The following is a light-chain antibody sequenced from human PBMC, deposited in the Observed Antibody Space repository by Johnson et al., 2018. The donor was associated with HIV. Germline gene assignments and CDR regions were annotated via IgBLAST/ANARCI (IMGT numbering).Light chain of an antibody. CDR2: DNN. CDR3: LAWDTSPRAWEV. J-gene: IGLJ1*01. CDR1: SSNIGKNY. V-gene: IGLV1-41*01. Sequence: QSVLTQPPSVSAAPGQKVTISCSGSSSNIGKNYVSWYQQLPGTAPKLLIYDNNKRPSGIPDRFSGSKSGTSAPLGITGLWPEDEADYYCLAWDTSPRAWEVFGTGTKVTVL.